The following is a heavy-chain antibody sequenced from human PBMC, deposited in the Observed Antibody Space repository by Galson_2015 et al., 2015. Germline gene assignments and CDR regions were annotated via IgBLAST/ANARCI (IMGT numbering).Heavy chain of an antibody. Sequence: TLSLTCTVSGGSISSSRCYWAWIRQPPGKGLEWIGNIYDSGSTNYNPSLKSRVTISVDTSKNEFSLRLSSVTAADTAVYYCVMPFGYWGQGTLVTVSS. J-gene: IGHJ4*02. CDR2: IYDSGST. D-gene: IGHD2-2*01. CDR3: VMPFGY. CDR1: GGSISSSRCY. V-gene: IGHV4-39*01.